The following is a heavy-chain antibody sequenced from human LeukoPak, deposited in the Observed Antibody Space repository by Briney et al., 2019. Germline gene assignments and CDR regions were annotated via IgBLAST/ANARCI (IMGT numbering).Heavy chain of an antibody. CDR2: ISAYNGNT. V-gene: IGHV1-18*01. CDR1: GYTFNYYG. Sequence: ASVTVSCKASGYTFNYYGINWVRQAPGQRLEWMGWISAYNGNTNYAQNLQGRATMTTDTSTSTAYMELRSLRSDDTALYYCARGGYSYGYMGYSDYWGQGTLVTVSS. J-gene: IGHJ4*02. CDR3: ARGGYSYGYMGYSDY. D-gene: IGHD5-18*01.